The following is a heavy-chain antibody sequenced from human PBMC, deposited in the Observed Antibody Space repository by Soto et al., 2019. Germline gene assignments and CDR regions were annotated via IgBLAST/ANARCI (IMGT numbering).Heavy chain of an antibody. CDR3: TTGYTNGKFDY. D-gene: IGHD4-4*01. Sequence: EVQLVEAGGGVVKPGGSLRLSCSASGFTFRNFWMTWVRQGPGKGLEWVGRIESESDGGTTDYAAPVKDRFTISRDDSKNTLSLQMNSLKTEDTAVYYCTTGYTNGKFDYWGQGTLVTVSS. J-gene: IGHJ4*02. V-gene: IGHV3-15*04. CDR1: GFTFRNFW. CDR2: IESESDGGTT.